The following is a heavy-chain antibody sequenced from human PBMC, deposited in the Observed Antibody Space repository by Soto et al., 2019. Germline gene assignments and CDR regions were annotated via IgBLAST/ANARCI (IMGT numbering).Heavy chain of an antibody. CDR1: GGYISSGAYY. CDR2: IYYSGST. D-gene: IGHD1-20*01. V-gene: IGHV4-61*08. J-gene: IGHJ5*02. Sequence: SETLSLTCTVSGGYISSGAYYSSWIRQPPGKGLEWIGYIYYSGSTNYNPSLKGRVTISVDTSKNQFSLKLSSVSAADTAVYYCAASGRYRFDPWGQGTLVTVSS. CDR3: AASGRYRFDP.